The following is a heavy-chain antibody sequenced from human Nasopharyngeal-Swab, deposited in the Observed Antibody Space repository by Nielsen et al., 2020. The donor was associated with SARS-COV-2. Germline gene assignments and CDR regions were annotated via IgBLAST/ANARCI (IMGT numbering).Heavy chain of an antibody. CDR1: QFTFRTYW. Sequence: GESLKISCSASQFTFRTYWMHWVRQAPGKGLVWVSRISSDGGANYADSATGRFTISRDNAKNTVYLQMNSLRDEDTAVYYCLRGMAGYGWFDPWGQGILVTVSS. D-gene: IGHD2-2*03. CDR3: LRGMAGYGWFDP. V-gene: IGHV3-74*01. J-gene: IGHJ5*02. CDR2: ISSDGGA.